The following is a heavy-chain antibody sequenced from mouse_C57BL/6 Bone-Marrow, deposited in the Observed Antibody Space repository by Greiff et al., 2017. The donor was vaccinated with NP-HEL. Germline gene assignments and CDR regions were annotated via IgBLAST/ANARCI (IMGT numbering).Heavy chain of an antibody. D-gene: IGHD2-2*01. V-gene: IGHV1-55*01. CDR2: IYPGSGST. Sequence: VQLQQPGAELVKPGASVKMSCKASGYTFTSYWITWVKQRPGQGLEWIGDIYPGSGSTNYNEKFKSKATLTVDTSSSTAYMQLSSLTSEDSAVYYCARDEGYDPYWYFDVWGTGTTVTVSS. CDR3: ARDEGYDPYWYFDV. J-gene: IGHJ1*03. CDR1: GYTFTSYW.